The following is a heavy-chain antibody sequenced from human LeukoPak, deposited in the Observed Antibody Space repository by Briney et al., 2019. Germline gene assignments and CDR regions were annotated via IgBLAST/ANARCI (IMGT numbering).Heavy chain of an antibody. CDR3: ARGGKKSVWGSYRLTYFDY. Sequence: SETLSLTCTVSGGSISSYYWSWIRQPPGKGLEWIGYIYYSWSTNYNPSLKSRVTISVDTSKNQFSLKLSSVTAADTAVYYCARGGKKSVWGSYRLTYFDYWGQGTLVTVSS. J-gene: IGHJ4*02. D-gene: IGHD3-16*02. V-gene: IGHV4-59*01. CDR1: GGSISSYY. CDR2: IYYSWST.